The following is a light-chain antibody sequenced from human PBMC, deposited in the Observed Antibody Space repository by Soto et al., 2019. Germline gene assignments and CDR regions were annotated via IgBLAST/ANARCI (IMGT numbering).Light chain of an antibody. CDR3: QQRSNWLWT. CDR2: DAS. Sequence: EIVLTQSPATLSLSPGERATLSCRASQSVSSFLAWYQQKPGQAPRLLIYDASNRATGISARFSGSGSGTDFTLTISSLEPEDFALYYCQQRSNWLWTFGQGTKVEIK. J-gene: IGKJ1*01. V-gene: IGKV3-11*01. CDR1: QSVSSF.